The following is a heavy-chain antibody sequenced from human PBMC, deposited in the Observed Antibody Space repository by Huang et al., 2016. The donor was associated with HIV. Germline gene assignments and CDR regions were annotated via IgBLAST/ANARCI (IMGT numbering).Heavy chain of an antibody. D-gene: IGHD5-18*01. J-gene: IGHJ6*02. CDR3: ARPSDAAMIRDYYYPMDV. CDR2: SIPSLNTT. CDR1: GGTFSTFG. V-gene: IGHV1-69*01. Sequence: QVQLVQSEAEVKKPGSSVQVSCKASGGTFSTFGRSWVRQASGRGCEWMAGSIPSLNTTYSAQKFPGRVTLTADESTNTASMELNSLTFEDTAVYYCARPSDAAMIRDYYYPMDVWGQGTTVTVS.